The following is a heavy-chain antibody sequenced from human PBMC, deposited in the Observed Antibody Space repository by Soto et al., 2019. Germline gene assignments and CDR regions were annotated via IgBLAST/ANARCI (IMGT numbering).Heavy chain of an antibody. CDR3: ARDLVGRWPLGGYFDY. Sequence: QVQLVESGGGVVQPGRSLRLSCAASGFTFSSYAMHWVRQAPGKGLEWVAVISYDGSNKYYADSVKGRFTISRDNSKNTLYLQMNSLRAEDTAVYYCARDLVGRWPLGGYFDYWGQGTLVTVSS. J-gene: IGHJ4*02. D-gene: IGHD2-2*01. CDR1: GFTFSSYA. CDR2: ISYDGSNK. V-gene: IGHV3-30-3*01.